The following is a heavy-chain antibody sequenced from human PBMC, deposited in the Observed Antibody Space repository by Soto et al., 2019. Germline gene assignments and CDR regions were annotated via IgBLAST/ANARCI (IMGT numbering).Heavy chain of an antibody. Sequence: LSLTCAVSGYSISSGYYWGWIRQPPGKGLEWIGSIYHSGSTYYNPSLKSRVTISVDTSKNQFSLKLSSVTAADTAVYYCASDGGPYYFDYWGQGTLVTVSS. V-gene: IGHV4-38-2*01. J-gene: IGHJ4*02. CDR3: ASDGGPYYFDY. CDR1: GYSISSGYY. CDR2: IYHSGST.